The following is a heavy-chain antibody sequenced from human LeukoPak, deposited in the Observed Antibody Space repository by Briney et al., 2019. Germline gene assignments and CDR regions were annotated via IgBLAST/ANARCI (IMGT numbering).Heavy chain of an antibody. CDR2: ISGSGGST. J-gene: IGHJ4*02. V-gene: IGHV3-23*01. CDR1: GFTFSSYA. CDR3: AKDSSGYYSPYYFDY. D-gene: IGHD3-22*01. Sequence: GGSLRLSCAASGFTFSSYAMSWVRQAPGKGLEWVSAISGSGGSTYYADSVKGRFTISRGNSKNTLYLQMNSLRAEDTAVYYCAKDSSGYYSPYYFDYWGQGTLVTVSS.